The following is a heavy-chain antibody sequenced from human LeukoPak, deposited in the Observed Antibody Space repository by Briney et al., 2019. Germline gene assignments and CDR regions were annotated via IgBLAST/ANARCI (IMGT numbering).Heavy chain of an antibody. V-gene: IGHV1-18*01. CDR1: GYTFTNYG. J-gene: IGHJ5*02. CDR2: INTYNGNT. D-gene: IGHD2-2*01. Sequence: ASVKVSCKASGYTFTNYGASWVRQAPGQGLEWMAWINTYNGNTNYAQILQGRVTVTTDTSTRTAYMELRSLKSDDTAVYYCARAPLWGCSSTSCYVWLDPWGQGTLVTVSS. CDR3: ARAPLWGCSSTSCYVWLDP.